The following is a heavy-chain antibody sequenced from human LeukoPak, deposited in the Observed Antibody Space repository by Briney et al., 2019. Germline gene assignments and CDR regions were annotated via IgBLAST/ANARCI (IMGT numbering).Heavy chain of an antibody. CDR3: ARHLTSGDYFDY. CDR1: GGSISTYY. D-gene: IGHD4-17*01. V-gene: IGHV4-59*08. CDR2: VYYSGIT. Sequence: PSETLSRTCTVSGGSISTYYWSWLRQPPGKGLEWIVYVYYSGITDYNPSLKSRVTISVDTSKSQFSLKLSSVTAADTAVYYCARHLTSGDYFDYWGQGTLVTVSS. J-gene: IGHJ4*02.